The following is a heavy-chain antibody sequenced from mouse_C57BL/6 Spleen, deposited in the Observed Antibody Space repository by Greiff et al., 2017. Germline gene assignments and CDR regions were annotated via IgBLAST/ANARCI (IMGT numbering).Heavy chain of an antibody. V-gene: IGHV5-9-1*02. CDR3: TRVSKGDYFDY. CDR2: ISSGGDYI. J-gene: IGHJ2*01. Sequence: EVKLMESGEGLVKPGGSLKLSCAASGFTFSSYAMSWVRQTPEKRLEWVAYISSGGDYIYYADTVKGRFTISRDNARNTLYLQMSSLKSEDTAMYYCTRVSKGDYFDYWGQGTTLTVSS. CDR1: GFTFSSYA. D-gene: IGHD1-3*01.